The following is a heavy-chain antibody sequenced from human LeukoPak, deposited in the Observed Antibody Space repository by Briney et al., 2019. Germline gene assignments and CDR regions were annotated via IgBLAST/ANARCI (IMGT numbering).Heavy chain of an antibody. V-gene: IGHV4-59*08. CDR1: GGSISGYF. CDR3: ARYGITIVRGGKYYFDS. D-gene: IGHD3-10*01. CDR2: SHYSGST. J-gene: IGHJ4*02. Sequence: PSETLSLTCTVSGGSISGYFWGWIRQPPGKGLEWIGYSHYSGSTNYNPSLNSRVTISVDTSKNQFSLRLSSVTAADTAVYYCARYGITIVRGGKYYFDSWGQGTLVTVSS.